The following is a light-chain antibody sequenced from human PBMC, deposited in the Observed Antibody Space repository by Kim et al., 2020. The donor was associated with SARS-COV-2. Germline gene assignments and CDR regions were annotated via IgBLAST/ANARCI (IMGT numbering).Light chain of an antibody. J-gene: IGKJ2*01. CDR2: DAS. Sequence: EVVMTQSPAALSVSPGESVTLSCRASQSVTTNLAWYQQKPGQPPRLLIYDASTRDSGIPARFSGSGSETEFTLSINSLQSDDLAVYYCQQYHDWPMYTFGQGTKLEI. CDR1: QSVTTN. CDR3: QQYHDWPMYT. V-gene: IGKV3-15*01.